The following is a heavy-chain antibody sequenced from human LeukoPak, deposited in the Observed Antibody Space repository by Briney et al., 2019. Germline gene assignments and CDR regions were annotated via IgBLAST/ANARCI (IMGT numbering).Heavy chain of an antibody. CDR1: GFTFSSYA. Sequence: GGSLRLSCAASGFTFSSYAMHWVRPAPGKGLEWVAVISYDGSNKYYADSVKGRFTISRDNSKNTLYLQMNSLRAEDTAVYYCARDRGKVFDYWGQGTLVTVSS. V-gene: IGHV3-30*04. CDR3: ARDRGKVFDY. CDR2: ISYDGSNK. D-gene: IGHD3-10*01. J-gene: IGHJ4*02.